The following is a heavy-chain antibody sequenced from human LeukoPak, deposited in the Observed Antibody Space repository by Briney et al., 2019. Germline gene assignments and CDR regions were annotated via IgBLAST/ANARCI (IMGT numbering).Heavy chain of an antibody. Sequence: SETLSLTCTVSGGSISSYYWGWIRQPPGKGLEWLGSMYYSGSTHYKPSVKSRVTISVDTSKNQVSLKLSSVTAADTAVYYCARAIVGGNRFDPWGQGTLVTVSS. CDR1: GGSISSYY. CDR3: ARAIVGGNRFDP. D-gene: IGHD3-16*01. CDR2: MYYSGST. J-gene: IGHJ5*02. V-gene: IGHV4-39*01.